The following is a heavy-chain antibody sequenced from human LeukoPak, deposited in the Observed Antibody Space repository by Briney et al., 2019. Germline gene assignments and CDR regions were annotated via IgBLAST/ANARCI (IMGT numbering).Heavy chain of an antibody. Sequence: SETLSLICAVYGGFFSGYYWSWISQHPGRGLEWIGEINHSGSTNYNPSLKSRVTISVDTSKNQFSLKLSSVTAADTAVYYCARSPEGSGTDYWGQGTLVTVSS. J-gene: IGHJ4*02. CDR1: GGFFSGYY. CDR2: INHSGST. CDR3: ARSPEGSGTDY. V-gene: IGHV4-34*01. D-gene: IGHD3-10*01.